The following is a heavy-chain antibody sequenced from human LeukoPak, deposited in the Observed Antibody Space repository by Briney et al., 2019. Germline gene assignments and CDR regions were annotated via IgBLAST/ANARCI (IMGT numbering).Heavy chain of an antibody. CDR2: IYTSGST. J-gene: IGHJ6*02. D-gene: IGHD3-10*01. CDR3: ARQIPYYYGSGSYYYYGMDV. Sequence: SETLSLTCTVSGGSISSYYWSWIRQPTGKGLEWIGRIYTSGSTNYNPSLKSRVTMSVDTSKNQFSLKLSSVTAADTAVYYCARQIPYYYGSGSYYYYGMDVWGQGTTVTVSS. V-gene: IGHV4-4*07. CDR1: GGSISSYY.